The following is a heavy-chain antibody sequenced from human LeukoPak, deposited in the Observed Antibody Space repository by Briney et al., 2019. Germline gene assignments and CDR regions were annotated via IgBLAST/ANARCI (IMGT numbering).Heavy chain of an antibody. J-gene: IGHJ6*03. Sequence: PGGSLRLSCAASGFTFSSYSMNWVRQAPGKGLEWVSSISSSSSYIYYADSVKGRFTISRDNAKNSLYLQMNSLRAEDTAVYYCARDREDGYNLYYYYYYYMDVWGKGTTVTISS. CDR2: ISSSSSYI. CDR1: GFTFSSYS. CDR3: ARDREDGYNLYYYYYYYMDV. D-gene: IGHD5-24*01. V-gene: IGHV3-21*01.